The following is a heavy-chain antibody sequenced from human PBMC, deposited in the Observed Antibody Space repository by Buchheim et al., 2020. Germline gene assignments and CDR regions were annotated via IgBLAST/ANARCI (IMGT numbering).Heavy chain of an antibody. Sequence: EVQLEDSGGGLVQPGGSLRVSCAASGLSVSANYMIWVRQAPGKGLEWVSTINPDGSTPYVDSLKGRFTIYSDHAKNTLYLQMNSLRAEDTAVYYCARDLVTYYDFWSGYTNFDYWGQGTL. CDR1: GLSVSANY. J-gene: IGHJ4*02. CDR3: ARDLVTYYDFWSGYTNFDY. V-gene: IGHV3-66*01. CDR2: INPDGST. D-gene: IGHD3-3*01.